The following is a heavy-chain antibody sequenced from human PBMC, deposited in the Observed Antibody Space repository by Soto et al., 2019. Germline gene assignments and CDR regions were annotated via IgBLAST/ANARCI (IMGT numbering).Heavy chain of an antibody. Sequence: GESLKISCKGSGYSFTSYWIGWVRQMPGKGLEWMGIIYPGDSDTRYSPSFQGQVTISADKSISTAYLQWSSLKASDTAMYYCARQVLSSSGWAPPYFDYWGQGTLVTVSS. CDR2: IYPGDSDT. CDR3: ARQVLSSSGWAPPYFDY. CDR1: GYSFTSYW. V-gene: IGHV5-51*01. D-gene: IGHD6-19*01. J-gene: IGHJ4*02.